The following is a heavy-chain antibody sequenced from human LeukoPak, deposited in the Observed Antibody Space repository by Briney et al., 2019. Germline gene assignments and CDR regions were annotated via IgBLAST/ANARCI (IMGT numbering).Heavy chain of an antibody. J-gene: IGHJ6*03. CDR2: IYYSGTT. Sequence: PSETLSLTCTVSGGSISSRTYYWGWIRQPPGKGLEWIGTIYYSGTTYYNPSLKRRVTISIDTSKKEFSLKLSSVTAADTAVYYCARGGRKYYYDNNGDPPRNEYYYYTDVWGKGTTVTVSS. V-gene: IGHV4-39*07. D-gene: IGHD3-22*01. CDR1: GGSISSRTYY. CDR3: ARGGRKYYYDNNGDPPRNEYYYYTDV.